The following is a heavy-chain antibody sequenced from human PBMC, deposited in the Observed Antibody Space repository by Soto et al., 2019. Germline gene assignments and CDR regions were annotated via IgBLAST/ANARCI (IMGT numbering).Heavy chain of an antibody. J-gene: IGHJ4*02. CDR2: IYNSGST. CDR1: GGSISSSNYY. D-gene: IGHD3-16*02. Sequence: QLQLQESGPGLVKPSETLSLTCTVSGGSISSSNYYWGWILQPPGKGLEWIGNIYNSGSTSYNPSPSSRDTISRVTSQNQFSLKLTSVSAADTAVYYCARRPIMITLGGVIDYYFDFWGQGALVTVSS. CDR3: ARRPIMITLGGVIDYYFDF. V-gene: IGHV4-39*01.